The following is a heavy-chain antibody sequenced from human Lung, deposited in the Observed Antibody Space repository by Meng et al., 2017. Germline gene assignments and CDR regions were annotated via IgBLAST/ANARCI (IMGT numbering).Heavy chain of an antibody. J-gene: IGHJ2*01. Sequence: QVLLREWGHSLGNPVPALALTWTCFGGSISSSNYYWSWSGQPPGKGLEWSGHIYNSGSTYYNPSLKSRITISVDTSKNQFSLKLSSVTAADTAVYYCARGQKGYFDLWGRGTLVTVSS. V-gene: IGHV4-30-4*01. CDR1: GGSISSSNYY. CDR2: IYNSGST. CDR3: ARGQKGYFDL.